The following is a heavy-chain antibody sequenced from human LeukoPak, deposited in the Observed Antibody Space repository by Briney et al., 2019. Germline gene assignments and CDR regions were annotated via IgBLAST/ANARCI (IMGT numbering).Heavy chain of an antibody. CDR2: INPNSGGT. J-gene: IGHJ4*02. V-gene: IGHV1-2*02. D-gene: IGHD2-21*01. Sequence: ASVKFSCRASGYTFTGYYMHWVRQAPGQGLEWMGWINPNSGGTNYAQKFQGRVTMTRDTSISTAYMELSRLRSDDTAVYYCARGAVYCGGDCYGYWGQGTLVTVSS. CDR1: GYTFTGYY. CDR3: ARGAVYCGGDCYGY.